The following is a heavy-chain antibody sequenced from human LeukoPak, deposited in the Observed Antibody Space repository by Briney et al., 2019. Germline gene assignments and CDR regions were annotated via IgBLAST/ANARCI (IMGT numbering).Heavy chain of an antibody. D-gene: IGHD3-16*02. CDR3: ARGRQDDYVWGSYRYYYYMVV. CDR2: MNPNSGNT. Sequence: ASVKVSCKASGYTFTSYDINWVRQATGQGLEWRGWMNPNSGNTGYAQKFQGRVTITGNTSISTASMELSSLRSEDTAVYYCARGRQDDYVWGSYRYYYYMVVWGKGTTVTVSS. CDR1: GYTFTSYD. V-gene: IGHV1-8*03. J-gene: IGHJ6*03.